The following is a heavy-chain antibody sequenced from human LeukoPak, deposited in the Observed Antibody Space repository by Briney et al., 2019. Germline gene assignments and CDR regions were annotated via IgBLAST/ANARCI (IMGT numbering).Heavy chain of an antibody. CDR3: AAVIFDI. J-gene: IGHJ3*02. CDR2: INHSGST. CDR1: GFTFSNAW. Sequence: GSLRLSCAASGFTFSNAWMSWVRQPPGKGLEWIGEINHSGSTNYNPSLKSRVTISVDTSKNQFSLKLSSVTAADTAVYYCAAVIFDIWGQGTMVTVSS. D-gene: IGHD2-21*01. V-gene: IGHV4-34*08.